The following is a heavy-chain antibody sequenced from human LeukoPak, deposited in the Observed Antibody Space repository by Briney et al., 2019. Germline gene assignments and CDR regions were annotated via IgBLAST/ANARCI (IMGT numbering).Heavy chain of an antibody. CDR1: GFNFSNYA. CDR2: ISGSGDST. Sequence: GGSLRLSCAASGFNFSNYAMTWVRQAPGMGLEWVSSISGSGDSTYYADSVKGRFTISRDNSKNTLYLQMDSLSVEPTVKYYCAKVGIAGPSRGGGYLDYWGQGTPVTVSS. J-gene: IGHJ4*02. V-gene: IGHV3-23*01. D-gene: IGHD6-13*01. CDR3: AKVGIAGPSRGGGYLDY.